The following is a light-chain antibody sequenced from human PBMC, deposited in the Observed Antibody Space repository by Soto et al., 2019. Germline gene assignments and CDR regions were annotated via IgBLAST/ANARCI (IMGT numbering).Light chain of an antibody. CDR1: QSVGSH. CDR3: HQYNNWLT. CDR2: GAS. V-gene: IGKV3-15*01. Sequence: EIVMTQSPATLSVSPGERATLSCRASQSVGSHLAWYQQKPGQAPGLLIYGASTRATGIPARFSGSGSGTEFTLTISSLQSEDFAVYYCHQYNNWLTFGGGTKVDIK. J-gene: IGKJ4*01.